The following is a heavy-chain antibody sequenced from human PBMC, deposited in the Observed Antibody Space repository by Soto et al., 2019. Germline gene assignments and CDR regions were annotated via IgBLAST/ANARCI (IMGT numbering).Heavy chain of an antibody. D-gene: IGHD4-4*01. V-gene: IGHV6-1*01. CDR1: GDSVSNNGAA. Sequence: PSQTLSLTCAISGDSVSNNGAAWNWIRQSPSRGLEWLGRTYYRSRWHTDYAVSMKSRITIIPDTSKNQFSLQVNSVTPEDTALYYCSRDPPAYHSAFDSWGQGTLVTVSS. CDR3: SRDPPAYHSAFDS. CDR2: TYYRSRWHT. J-gene: IGHJ4*02.